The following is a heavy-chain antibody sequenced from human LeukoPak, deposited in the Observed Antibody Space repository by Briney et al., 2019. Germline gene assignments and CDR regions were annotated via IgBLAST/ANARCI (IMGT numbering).Heavy chain of an antibody. Sequence: PGGSLRLSCAVSRLTFSSYGMNWVRLAPGKGLEWVAYITRSSGAIYYADSVKGRFTISRDNAKNSLYLQMNSLRAEDTAVYYCASSVSGWCDYHYYMNFWGKGTTVTVSS. V-gene: IGHV3-48*01. D-gene: IGHD6-19*01. CDR2: ITRSSGAI. J-gene: IGHJ6*03. CDR3: ASSVSGWCDYHYYMNF. CDR1: RLTFSSYG.